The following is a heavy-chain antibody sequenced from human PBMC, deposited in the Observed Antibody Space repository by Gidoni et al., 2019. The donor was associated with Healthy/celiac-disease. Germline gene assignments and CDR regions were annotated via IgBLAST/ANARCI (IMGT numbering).Heavy chain of an antibody. CDR2: ISYDGSNK. V-gene: IGHV3-30*18. D-gene: IGHD2-2*01. CDR3: AKDLVVPADNYYYYGMDV. CDR1: GFPFSSYG. Sequence: QVQLVESGGGVVKPGRSLRLSCAASGFPFSSYGMHWVRQAPGKGLEWLAVISYDGSNKYYADSVKGRFTISRDNSKNTLYLQMNSLRAEDTAVYYCAKDLVVPADNYYYYGMDVWGQGTTVTVSS. J-gene: IGHJ6*02.